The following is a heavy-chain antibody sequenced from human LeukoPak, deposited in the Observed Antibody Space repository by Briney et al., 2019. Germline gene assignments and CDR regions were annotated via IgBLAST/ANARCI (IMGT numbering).Heavy chain of an antibody. CDR3: AHGRYFDWLPLLFDY. J-gene: IGHJ4*02. V-gene: IGHV3-23*01. D-gene: IGHD3-9*01. Sequence: QPGGSLRLSCAASGFPYSSYAMSWVRQAPGKGLEWASAISGRGTSTYYADSVKGRFTISRDNSKNTLYLQMNSLRAEDTAVYYCAHGRYFDWLPLLFDYWGQGTLVTVSS. CDR1: GFPYSSYA. CDR2: ISGRGTST.